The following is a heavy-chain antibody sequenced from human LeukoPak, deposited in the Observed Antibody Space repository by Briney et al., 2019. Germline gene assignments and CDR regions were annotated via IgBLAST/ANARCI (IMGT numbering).Heavy chain of an antibody. CDR1: GFTFSSYA. CDR2: ISYDGSNK. Sequence: GGSLRLSCAASGFTFSSYAMHWVRQAPGKGLEWVAVISYDGSNKYYADSVKGRFTISRDNSKNTLYLQMNSLRAEDTAVYYCASAAGPYYYYYGMDVWGQGTTVTVSS. D-gene: IGHD6-13*01. V-gene: IGHV3-30-3*01. CDR3: ASAAGPYYYYYGMDV. J-gene: IGHJ6*02.